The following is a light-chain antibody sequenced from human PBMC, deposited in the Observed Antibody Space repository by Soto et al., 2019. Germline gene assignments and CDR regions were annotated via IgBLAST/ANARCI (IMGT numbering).Light chain of an antibody. J-gene: IGLJ2*01. CDR3: AAWDDSLSGLV. Sequence: QSVLTQPPSASGTPGQRVTISCSGSSSNIGSNIVNWYQQLPGTAPKLLIYTHNQRPSGVPDRFSGSKSGTSASLAISGLQSEDEADYFCAAWDDSLSGLVFGGRTKLTVL. V-gene: IGLV1-44*01. CDR2: THN. CDR1: SSNIGSNI.